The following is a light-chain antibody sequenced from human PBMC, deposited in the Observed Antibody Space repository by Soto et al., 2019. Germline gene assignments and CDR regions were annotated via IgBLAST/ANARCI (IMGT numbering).Light chain of an antibody. CDR1: QSVSSSY. V-gene: IGKV3-20*01. Sequence: EIVLTQSPGTLSLSPGERATLSCRASQSVSSSYLVWHQQKPGQAPRLLIYAASRRATGIPDRFSGSGSGTDFTLTISRLEPEDFAVYYCQQYGSYPLTFGGGTKVDIK. CDR3: QQYGSYPLT. J-gene: IGKJ4*01. CDR2: AAS.